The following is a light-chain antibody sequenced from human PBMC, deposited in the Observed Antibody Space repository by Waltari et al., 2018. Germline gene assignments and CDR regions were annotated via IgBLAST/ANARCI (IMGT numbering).Light chain of an antibody. Sequence: SWKASRSVGTYLSWYQQRPPQSPRLLIYDATYRTTGIPAMISGSVSDADFTLTFSSQQPEDFAVYYGQQRRNWPLTFGGGTRVQI. CDR1: RSVGTY. J-gene: IGKJ4*01. CDR3: QQRRNWPLT. CDR2: DAT. V-gene: IGKV3-11*01.